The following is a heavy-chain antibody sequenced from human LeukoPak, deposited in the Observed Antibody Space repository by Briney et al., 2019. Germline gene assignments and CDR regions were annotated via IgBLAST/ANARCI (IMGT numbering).Heavy chain of an antibody. V-gene: IGHV3-23*01. CDR1: GFTFSSYA. CDR3: ARDIVVVSDY. D-gene: IGHD2-2*01. CDR2: ISGSGGST. J-gene: IGHJ4*02. Sequence: PGGSLRPSCAASGFTFSSYAMSWVRQAPGKGLEWVSAISGSGGSTYYADSVKGRFTISRDNSKNTLYLQMNSLRAEDTAVYYCARDIVVVSDYWGQGTLVTVSS.